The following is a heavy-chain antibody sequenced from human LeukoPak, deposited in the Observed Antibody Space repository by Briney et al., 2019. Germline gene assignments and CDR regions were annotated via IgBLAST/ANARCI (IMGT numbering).Heavy chain of an antibody. D-gene: IGHD3-9*01. CDR3: ARDNDNTNFDY. CDR1: GGSISSGGYY. CDR2: IYHSGST. V-gene: IGHV4-30-2*01. Sequence: SQTLSLTCTVSGGSISSGGYYWSWIRQPPGKGLEWIGYIYHSGSTYYNPSLKSRVTTSVDRSKNQFSLKLSSVTAADTAVYYCARDNDNTNFDYWGQGTLVTVSS. J-gene: IGHJ4*02.